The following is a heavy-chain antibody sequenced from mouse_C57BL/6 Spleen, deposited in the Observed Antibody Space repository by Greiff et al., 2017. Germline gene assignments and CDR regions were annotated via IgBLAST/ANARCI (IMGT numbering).Heavy chain of an antibody. J-gene: IGHJ4*01. CDR2: INYDGSST. Sequence: EVKVEESEGGLVQPGSSMKLSCTASGFTFSDYYMAWVRQVPEKGLEWVANINYDGSSTYYLDSLKSRFIISRDNAKNILYLQMSSLKSEDTATYYCARVLRGYAMDYWGQGTSVTVSS. D-gene: IGHD1-1*01. CDR3: ARVLRGYAMDY. CDR1: GFTFSDYY. V-gene: IGHV5-16*01.